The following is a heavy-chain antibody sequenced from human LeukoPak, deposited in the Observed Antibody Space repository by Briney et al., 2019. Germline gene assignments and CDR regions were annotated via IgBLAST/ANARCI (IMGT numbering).Heavy chain of an antibody. D-gene: IGHD6-13*01. Sequence: GGSLRLSCAASGFSVSNYYMSWVRQAPGKGLEWVSVIYSGGGTHYTDSVKGRFTISRDNTKNTLYLQMNSLRAEDTAVYYCAKLARDGYSSRWIDYWGQGTLVTVSS. CDR1: GFSVSNYY. J-gene: IGHJ4*02. CDR3: AKLARDGYSSRWIDY. V-gene: IGHV3-53*01. CDR2: IYSGGGT.